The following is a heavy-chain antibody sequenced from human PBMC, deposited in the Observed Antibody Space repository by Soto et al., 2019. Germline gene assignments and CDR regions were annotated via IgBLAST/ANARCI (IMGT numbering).Heavy chain of an antibody. CDR2: IIPIFGTA. V-gene: IGHV1-69*01. D-gene: IGHD1-1*01. Sequence: QVQLVQSGAEVKKPGSSVKVSCKASGGTFSSYAISWVRQAPGQGLEWMGGIIPIFGTANYAQKFQGRVTITADESTSTADMELSSLRSEDTAVYYCSREVERPMGAFDIWGQGTMVTVSS. CDR1: GGTFSSYA. J-gene: IGHJ3*02. CDR3: SREVERPMGAFDI.